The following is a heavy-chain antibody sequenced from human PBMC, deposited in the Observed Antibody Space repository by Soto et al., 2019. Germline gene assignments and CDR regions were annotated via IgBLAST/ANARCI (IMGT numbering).Heavy chain of an antibody. V-gene: IGHV3-43*02. Sequence: GGSLRLSCAASGFTFDDYAMHWVRQAPGKGLEWVSLISGDGGSTYYADSVKGRFTISRDNSKNSLYLQMNSLRTEDTALYYCAKDIDVGSSWYYFDYWGQGTLVTVSS. D-gene: IGHD6-13*01. CDR3: AKDIDVGSSWYYFDY. CDR2: ISGDGGST. J-gene: IGHJ4*02. CDR1: GFTFDDYA.